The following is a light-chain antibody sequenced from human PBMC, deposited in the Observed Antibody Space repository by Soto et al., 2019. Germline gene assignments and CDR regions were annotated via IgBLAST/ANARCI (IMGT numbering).Light chain of an antibody. CDR2: GSF. Sequence: EIVLTQSPGTLSLSPGERATLSCRASQSVSCSYLAWYQQKPGQAPRLLLYGSFSRATGIPDRFSGSGSGSDYTLTISRLEPEDFAVYYCQQYDSSLHTFGQGTKLEIK. CDR1: QSVSCSY. J-gene: IGKJ2*01. CDR3: QQYDSSLHT. V-gene: IGKV3-20*01.